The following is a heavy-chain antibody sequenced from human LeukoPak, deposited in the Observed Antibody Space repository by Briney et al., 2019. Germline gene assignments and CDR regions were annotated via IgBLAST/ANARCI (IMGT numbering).Heavy chain of an antibody. Sequence: GGSLRLSCAASGFTLSSYSMNWVRQAPGKGLEWVSSISSSSSYIYYAGSVKGRFTISRDNAKNSLYLQMNSLRAEDTAVYYCAREDILTGYYYWGQGTLVTVSS. D-gene: IGHD3-9*01. CDR3: AREDILTGYYY. CDR2: ISSSSSYI. J-gene: IGHJ4*02. V-gene: IGHV3-21*01. CDR1: GFTLSSYS.